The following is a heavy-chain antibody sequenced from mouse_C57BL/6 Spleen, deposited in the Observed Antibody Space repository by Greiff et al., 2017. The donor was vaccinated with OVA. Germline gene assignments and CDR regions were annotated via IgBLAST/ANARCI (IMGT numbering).Heavy chain of an antibody. J-gene: IGHJ2*01. V-gene: IGHV1-64*01. D-gene: IGHD3-2*02. CDR3: AREDSSGYGY. CDR2: IHPNSGST. Sequence: QVQLQQSGAELVKPGASVKLSCKASGYTFTSYWMHWVKQRPGQGLEWIGMIHPNSGSTNYNEKFKSKATLTVDKSSSTAYMQLSSLTSEDSAVYYCAREDSSGYGYWGQGTTLTVSS. CDR1: GYTFTSYW.